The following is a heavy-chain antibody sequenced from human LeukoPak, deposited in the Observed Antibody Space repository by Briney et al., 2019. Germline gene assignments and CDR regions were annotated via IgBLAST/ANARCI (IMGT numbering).Heavy chain of an antibody. CDR3: AREGYYDILTATNLFDY. CDR1: GGSLSSYY. J-gene: IGHJ4*02. CDR2: IYTSGST. Sequence: SETLSLTCTVSGGSLSSYYWSWIRQPAGKGLEWIGRIYTSGSTNYNPSLKSRATISVDKSKNQFSLKLSSVTAAYKAVYYCAREGYYDILTATNLFDYWGQGTPVTVSS. V-gene: IGHV4-4*07. D-gene: IGHD3-9*01.